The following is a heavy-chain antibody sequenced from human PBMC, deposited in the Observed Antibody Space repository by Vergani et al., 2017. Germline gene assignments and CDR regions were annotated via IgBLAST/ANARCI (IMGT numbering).Heavy chain of an antibody. V-gene: IGHV1-24*01. J-gene: IGHJ4*02. CDR1: GYTLTELS. D-gene: IGHD1-26*01. CDR3: ARAGWELLPDTHGFTEEEISVGY. Sequence: QVQLVQSGAEVKKPGASVKVSCKVSGYTLTELSMHWVRQAPGKGLEWMGGFDPEDGETIYAQKFQGRVTMTEDTSTDTAYMELSSLRSEDTAVYYCARAGWELLPDTHGFTEEEISVGYWGQGTLVTVSS. CDR2: FDPEDGET.